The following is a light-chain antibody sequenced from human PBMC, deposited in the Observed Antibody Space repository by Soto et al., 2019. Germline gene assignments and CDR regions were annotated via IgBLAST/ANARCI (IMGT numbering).Light chain of an antibody. CDR2: GAS. Sequence: TQAPARAPVSHTERATLSCRASQTINNNVAWYQLKDGQVPRLLIYGASTRAADVPARFSGGGSGTEFTLTISSLQSEDFAEYRCQQDTNWPQTFGHGTKVDIK. CDR1: QTINNN. J-gene: IGKJ1*01. CDR3: QQDTNWPQT. V-gene: IGKV3-15*01.